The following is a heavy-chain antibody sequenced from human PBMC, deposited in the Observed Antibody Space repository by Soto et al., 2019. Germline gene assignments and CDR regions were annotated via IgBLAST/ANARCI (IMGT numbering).Heavy chain of an antibody. D-gene: IGHD2-2*01. Sequence: QVQLVQSGAEVKKPGSSVKVSCKASGGTFSSYAISWVRQAPGQGLEWMGGIIPIFGTANYAQKFQGRVTITADESTSTADMELSRLRSEDTAVYYCARDPVPAARGEDNWFDPWGQGTLVTVSS. CDR2: IIPIFGTA. CDR1: GGTFSSYA. CDR3: ARDPVPAARGEDNWFDP. J-gene: IGHJ5*02. V-gene: IGHV1-69*12.